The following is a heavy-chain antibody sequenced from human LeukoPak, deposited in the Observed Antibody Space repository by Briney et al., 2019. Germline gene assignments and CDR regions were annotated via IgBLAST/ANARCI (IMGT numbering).Heavy chain of an antibody. CDR3: ARGPDDALDI. J-gene: IGHJ3*02. CDR2: INHSGST. V-gene: IGHV4-34*01. CDR1: GGSFSGYY. Sequence: SETLSLTCAVYGGSFSGYYWSWIRQPPGKGLEWIGEINHSGSTNYNPSLKSRVTISVDTSKNQFSLKLSSVTAADTAVYYCARGPDDALDIWGQGTMVTVSS.